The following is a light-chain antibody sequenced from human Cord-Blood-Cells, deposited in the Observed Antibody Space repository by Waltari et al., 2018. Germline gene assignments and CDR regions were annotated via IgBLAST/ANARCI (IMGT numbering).Light chain of an antibody. J-gene: IGLJ2*01. CDR3: QVWDSSSDHVV. CDR2: RES. Sequence: SYVLTQAPSVSVAPGKTARISRGGNNVCSKSVHWYQQRPGPPPVLCIYRESDRPSGSPEGFSGSKSGKTASLTISGFEAGDEGDYYGQVWDSSSDHVVFGGGTKLTVL. V-gene: IGLV3-21*04. CDR1: NVCSKS.